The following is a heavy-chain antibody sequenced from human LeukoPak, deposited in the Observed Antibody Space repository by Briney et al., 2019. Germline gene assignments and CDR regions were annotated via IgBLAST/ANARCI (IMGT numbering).Heavy chain of an antibody. CDR2: MNANSGDT. CDR1: GYSFNSYD. J-gene: IGHJ5*02. Sequence: ASVKVSCKASGYSFNSYDINWLRQATGQGPEWMGWMNANSGDTGYAQRFQGRVTMTRNTSIRTAYMELTSLTSDDTAVYYCARACSGGTCFNWFDPWGQGTLVTVSS. CDR3: ARACSGGTCFNWFDP. V-gene: IGHV1-8*01. D-gene: IGHD2-15*01.